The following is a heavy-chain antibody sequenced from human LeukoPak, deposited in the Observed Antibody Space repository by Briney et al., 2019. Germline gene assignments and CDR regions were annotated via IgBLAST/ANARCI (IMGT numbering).Heavy chain of an antibody. V-gene: IGHV1-3*01. D-gene: IGHD6-19*01. CDR3: ARGPPPYSSGWYSANFDY. CDR1: GYTFTSYA. Sequence: ASVKVSCKASGYTFTSYAMHWVRQAPGQRLEGMGWINAGNGNTKYSQKFQGRVTITRDTSASTAYMELSSLRSEDTAVYYCARGPPPYSSGWYSANFDYWGQGTLVTVSS. CDR2: INAGNGNT. J-gene: IGHJ4*02.